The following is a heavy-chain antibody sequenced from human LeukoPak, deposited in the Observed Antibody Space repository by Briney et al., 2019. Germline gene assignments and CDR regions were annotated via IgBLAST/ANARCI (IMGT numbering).Heavy chain of an antibody. J-gene: IGHJ4*02. CDR1: GGSISSSSYY. Sequence: SETLSLTCTVSGGSISSSSYYWGWIRQPPGKGLEWIGSIYYSGSTHSNPSLQSRVTISVDTSKNQFSLKLSSVTAADTAVYYCARQGGRRWLSAYFDYWGQGTLVTVSS. V-gene: IGHV4-39*01. CDR3: ARQGGRRWLSAYFDY. D-gene: IGHD5-24*01. CDR2: IYYSGST.